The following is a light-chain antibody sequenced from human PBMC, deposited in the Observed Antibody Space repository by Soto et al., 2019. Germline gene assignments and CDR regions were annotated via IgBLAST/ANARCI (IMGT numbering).Light chain of an antibody. CDR3: QQRSNWPPTWT. CDR2: EAS. CDR1: QSVTSNY. J-gene: IGKJ1*01. Sequence: EIVFTQSPGTLSLSPGERATLSCRASQSVTSNYLAWYQQRPGQAPRLLIYEASNRPTGIPARFSGSGSGTDFTLTISSLEPEDFAVYYCQQRSNWPPTWTFGQGTKVDIK. V-gene: IGKV3-11*01.